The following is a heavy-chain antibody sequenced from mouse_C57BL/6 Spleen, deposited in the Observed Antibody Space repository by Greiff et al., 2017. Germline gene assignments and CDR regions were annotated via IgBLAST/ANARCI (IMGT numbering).Heavy chain of an antibody. D-gene: IGHD4-1*01. Sequence: QVQLQQPGAELVMPGASVKLSCKASGYTFTSYWMHWVKQRPGQGLEWIGEIDPSDSYTNYNQQFKGKSTLAVDKSSSTAYLQLSSLTSEDSAVYYCATLGPSFAYWGQGTLVTVSA. V-gene: IGHV1-69*01. CDR1: GYTFTSYW. CDR3: ATLGPSFAY. CDR2: IDPSDSYT. J-gene: IGHJ3*01.